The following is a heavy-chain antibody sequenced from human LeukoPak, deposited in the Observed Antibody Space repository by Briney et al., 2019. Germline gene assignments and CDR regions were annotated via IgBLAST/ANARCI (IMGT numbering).Heavy chain of an antibody. J-gene: IGHJ3*02. Sequence: GESLKISCKGSGYSFTSYWIGWVRQMPGKGLEWMGIICPGDSDTRYSPSFQGQVTISADKSISTAYLQWSSLKASDTAMYYCAIRPSRSWYLRVDAFDIWGQGTMVTVSS. CDR3: AIRPSRSWYLRVDAFDI. D-gene: IGHD6-13*01. CDR1: GYSFTSYW. CDR2: ICPGDSDT. V-gene: IGHV5-51*01.